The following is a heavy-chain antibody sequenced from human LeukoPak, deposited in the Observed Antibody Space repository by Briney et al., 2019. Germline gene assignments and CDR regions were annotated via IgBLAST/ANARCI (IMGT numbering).Heavy chain of an antibody. V-gene: IGHV7-4-1*02. CDR2: INTNTGNP. CDR1: GYTFTSYA. J-gene: IGHJ3*02. CDR3: ARDGVLDTTNAFDI. D-gene: IGHD1-14*01. Sequence: ASVKVSCKASGYTFTSYAMNWVRQAPGQGLEWMGWINTNTGNPTYAQGFTGRFVFSLDTSVSTAYLQISSLKAEDTAVYYCARDGVLDTTNAFDIWGQGTMVTVSS.